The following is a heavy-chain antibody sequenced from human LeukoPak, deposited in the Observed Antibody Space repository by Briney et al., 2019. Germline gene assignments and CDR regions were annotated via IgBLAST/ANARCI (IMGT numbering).Heavy chain of an antibody. CDR2: IKRDGSVI. V-gene: IGHV3-7*01. Sequence: GGSLRLSCAASGFIFSKYWMTWVRQAPGKGLEWVANIKRDGSVIHYVDSVKGRFTISRDNAKNSLYLQMDSLRAEGTAVYYCARDFNPSCGDNCYLDAFDIWGQGTMVTVSS. D-gene: IGHD2-21*01. CDR3: ARDFNPSCGDNCYLDAFDI. CDR1: GFIFSKYW. J-gene: IGHJ3*02.